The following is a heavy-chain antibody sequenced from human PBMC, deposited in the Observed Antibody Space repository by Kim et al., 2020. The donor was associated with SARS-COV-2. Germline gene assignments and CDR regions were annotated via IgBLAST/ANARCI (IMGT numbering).Heavy chain of an antibody. D-gene: IGHD2-2*01. CDR3: ARWYCCNTSCKIAVAYMAV. Sequence: SGPTLVNPTQTLTLTCTYSGFSLTTSRMCVSWIRQPPGKALEWLARLDWDDDKYYSRSLQTTLTISKDTSRNQVVLTMTNMDPMDADTYYCARWYCCNTSCKIAVAYMAVWGKGTTVTVSS. J-gene: IGHJ6*03. CDR1: GFSLTTSRMC. CDR2: LDWDDDK. V-gene: IGHV2-70*11.